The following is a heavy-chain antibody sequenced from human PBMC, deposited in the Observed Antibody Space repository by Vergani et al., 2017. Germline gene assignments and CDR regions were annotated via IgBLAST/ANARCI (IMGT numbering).Heavy chain of an antibody. V-gene: IGHV1-46*03. Sequence: QVQLVQSGAEVKKPGASVKVSSKASGYTFTSYYMHWVRQAPGQGLEWMGIINPSGGSTSYAQKFQGRVTMTRDTSTSTVYMELSSLRSEDTAVYYCARDLGAGIAAAWNWFDPWGQGTLVTVSS. CDR3: ARDLGAGIAAAWNWFDP. D-gene: IGHD6-13*01. CDR2: INPSGGST. J-gene: IGHJ5*02. CDR1: GYTFTSYY.